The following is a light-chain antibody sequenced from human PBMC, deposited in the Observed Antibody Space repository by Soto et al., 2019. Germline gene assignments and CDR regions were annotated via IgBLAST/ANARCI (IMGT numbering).Light chain of an antibody. CDR2: WAS. J-gene: IGKJ4*01. CDR3: QQYYSTPQT. CDR1: QSVLYSSNNKNY. V-gene: IGKV4-1*01. Sequence: DIVMTQSPDSLAVSLGERATINCKSSQSVLYSSNNKNYLAWYQQKPGQPPKLLIYWASTRESGVPDRFSGSGSGTDFTLTISSLQAEDVAVYYCQQYYSTPQTVGGGTKLDIK.